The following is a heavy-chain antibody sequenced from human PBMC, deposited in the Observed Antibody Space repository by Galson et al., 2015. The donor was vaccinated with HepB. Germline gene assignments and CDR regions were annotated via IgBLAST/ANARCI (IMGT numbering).Heavy chain of an antibody. Sequence: SLRLACAASGFTFSSYSMNWVRQAPGKGLEWVSSISDSSSYIYYADSMKGRFTISRDNAKNSLYLQMNSLRAEDTAVYYCASGPRGEAFDIWGQGTMVTVSS. D-gene: IGHD3-10*01. CDR1: GFTFSSYS. V-gene: IGHV3-21*01. CDR3: ASGPRGEAFDI. CDR2: ISDSSSYI. J-gene: IGHJ3*02.